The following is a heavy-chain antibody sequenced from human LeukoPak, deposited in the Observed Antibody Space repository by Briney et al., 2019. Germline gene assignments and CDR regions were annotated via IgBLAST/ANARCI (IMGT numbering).Heavy chain of an antibody. V-gene: IGHV3-23*01. CDR3: APLGVTTWLDY. CDR1: GFNVSSNY. Sequence: PGGSLRLSCAASGFNVSSNYMSWVRQAPGKGLEWVSAISGSGGSTYYADSVKGRFTISRDNSKNTLYLQMNSLRAEDTAVYYCAPLGVTTWLDYWGQGTLVTVSS. J-gene: IGHJ4*02. D-gene: IGHD4-17*01. CDR2: ISGSGGST.